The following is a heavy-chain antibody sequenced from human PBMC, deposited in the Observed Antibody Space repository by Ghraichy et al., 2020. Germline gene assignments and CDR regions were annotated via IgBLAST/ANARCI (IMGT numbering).Heavy chain of an antibody. J-gene: IGHJ4*02. Sequence: ASVKVSCKASGYTFTGYYMHWVRQAPGQGLEWMGWINPNSGGTNYAQKFQGRVTMTRDTSISTAYMELSRLRSDDTAVYYCARSSPLTGADFDYWGQGTLVTVSS. CDR2: INPNSGGT. D-gene: IGHD7-27*01. V-gene: IGHV1-2*02. CDR1: GYTFTGYY. CDR3: ARSSPLTGADFDY.